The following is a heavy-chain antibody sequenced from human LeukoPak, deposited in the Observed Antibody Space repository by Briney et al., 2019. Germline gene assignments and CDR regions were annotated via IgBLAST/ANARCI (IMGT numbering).Heavy chain of an antibody. D-gene: IGHD2-2*01. J-gene: IGHJ4*02. CDR2: ISGDGGST. V-gene: IGHV3-43*02. CDR3: AKSQGYCSSTSCRPYSSSWPFNY. CDR1: GFTFSSYG. Sequence: GGSLRLSCAASGFTFSSYGMHWVRQAPGKGLEWVSLISGDGGSTYYADSVKGRFTISRDNSKNSLYLQMNSLRIEDTALYYCAKSQGYCSSTSCRPYSSSWPFNYWGQGTLVTVSS.